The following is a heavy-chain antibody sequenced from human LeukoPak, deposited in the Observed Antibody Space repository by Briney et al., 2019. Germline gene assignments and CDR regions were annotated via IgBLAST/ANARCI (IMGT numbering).Heavy chain of an antibody. V-gene: IGHV4-30-4*01. D-gene: IGHD3-10*01. CDR3: ARVVPGGYYGSGNLVNWFDP. CDR1: GGSFSDYY. CDR2: IYYSGST. Sequence: SSETLSLTCAVYGGSFSDYYWSWIRQPPGKGLEWIGYIYYSGSTYYNPSLKSRVTISVDTSKNQFSLKLSSVTAADTAVYYCARVVPGGYYGSGNLVNWFDPWGQGTLVTVSS. J-gene: IGHJ5*02.